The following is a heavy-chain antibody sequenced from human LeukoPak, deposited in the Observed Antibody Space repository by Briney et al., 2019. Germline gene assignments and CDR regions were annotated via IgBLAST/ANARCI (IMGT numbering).Heavy chain of an antibody. D-gene: IGHD3-10*01. Sequence: SETLFLTCTVSGGSISFYYWSWIRQPPGKGLEWIGNIYYSGNTNYNPSLKSRVTISVETSKNQFSLNLSSVTAADTAVYYCARNDFGAGSYHGYWGQGTLVTVSS. CDR2: IYYSGNT. CDR1: GGSISFYY. J-gene: IGHJ4*02. CDR3: ARNDFGAGSYHGY. V-gene: IGHV4-59*01.